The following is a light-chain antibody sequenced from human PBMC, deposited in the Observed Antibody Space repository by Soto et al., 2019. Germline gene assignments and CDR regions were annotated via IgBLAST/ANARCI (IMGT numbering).Light chain of an antibody. J-gene: IGKJ2*01. CDR1: QRVNTRY. V-gene: IGKV3-20*01. CDR2: ATF. CDR3: QQYDDSARYI. Sequence: IVLTQSPGTLSLSPGARATLSCRASQRVNTRYSAWYQQKPGQAPRLLIYATFSRATGIPDRFSGSGSRTDFTLTISRLEPEDSAVYYCQQYDDSARYIFGQGTNLEIK.